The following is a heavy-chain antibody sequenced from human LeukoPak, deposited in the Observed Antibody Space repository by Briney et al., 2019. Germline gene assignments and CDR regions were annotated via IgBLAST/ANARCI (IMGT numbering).Heavy chain of an antibody. Sequence: GGSLRLSCAASGFTFSSYAMHWVRQAPGKGLEWVAVISYDGSNKYYADSVKGRFTISRDNSKSTLYLQMNSLRAEDTAVYYCARATDTAMVSFDYWGQGTLVTVSS. CDR3: ARATDTAMVSFDY. CDR2: ISYDGSNK. D-gene: IGHD5-18*01. V-gene: IGHV3-30-3*01. CDR1: GFTFSSYA. J-gene: IGHJ4*02.